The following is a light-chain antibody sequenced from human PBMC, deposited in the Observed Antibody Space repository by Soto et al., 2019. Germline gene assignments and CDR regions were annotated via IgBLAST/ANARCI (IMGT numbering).Light chain of an antibody. V-gene: IGKV3-11*01. CDR1: QTLGNS. Sequence: EIVLTQSPATLSLSPGERVTLSCRASQTLGNSLAWYQQKPGQPPRLLIYDAYARATGIPARFSGSGSGTDFTLTISSLETEDFGIYYCQQRSSWPLTFGGGTKVDIK. J-gene: IGKJ4*01. CDR2: DAY. CDR3: QQRSSWPLT.